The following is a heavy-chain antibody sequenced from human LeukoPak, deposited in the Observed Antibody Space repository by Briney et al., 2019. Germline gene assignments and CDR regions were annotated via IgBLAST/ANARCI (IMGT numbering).Heavy chain of an antibody. D-gene: IGHD3-10*01. V-gene: IGHV3-30*02. CDR1: GFSFSSYG. J-gene: IGHJ4*02. CDR3: AKDLGTLISGTYYYYFDY. Sequence: GGSLRLSCAASGFSFSSYGMHWVRQAPGKGLEWVAFVRSDGSIEYYADSVKGRFTISRDNSKNTLYLQMNSLRAEDSAVYYCAKDLGTLISGTYYYYFDYWGQGTLVTVSS. CDR2: VRSDGSIE.